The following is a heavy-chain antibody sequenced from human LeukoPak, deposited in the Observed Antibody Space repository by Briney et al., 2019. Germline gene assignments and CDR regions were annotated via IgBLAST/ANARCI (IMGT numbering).Heavy chain of an antibody. CDR1: GYTFTSYG. Sequence: GASVTVSCKASGYTFTSYGDSWVRQAHGQGLEWMGWIRAYHGNTKYPQKLQGRLTMTTDTSTTTAYMELRSLTSDDTAVYYCARAEYSSSWYGRHGMDVWGQGTTVTVS. CDR2: IRAYHGNT. CDR3: ARAEYSSSWYGRHGMDV. D-gene: IGHD6-13*01. J-gene: IGHJ6*02. V-gene: IGHV1-18*01.